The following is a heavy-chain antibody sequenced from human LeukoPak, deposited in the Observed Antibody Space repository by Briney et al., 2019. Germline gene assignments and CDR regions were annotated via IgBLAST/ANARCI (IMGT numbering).Heavy chain of an antibody. CDR1: GGSISSGSYY. J-gene: IGHJ6*03. CDR2: IYTSGST. D-gene: IGHD1-7*01. Sequence: SETLSLTCTVSGGSISSGSYYWSWIRQPAGKGLEWIGRIYTSGSTNYNPSLKSRVTISVDTSKNQFSLKLSSVTAADTAVYYCASGLELGPGYYYYYMDVWGKGTTVTVSS. CDR3: ASGLELGPGYYYYYMDV. V-gene: IGHV4-61*02.